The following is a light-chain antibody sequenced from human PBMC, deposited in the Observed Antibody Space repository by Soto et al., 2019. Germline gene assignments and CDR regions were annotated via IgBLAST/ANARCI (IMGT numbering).Light chain of an antibody. Sequence: DIQMTQSPSSLSASVGDRVTITCRASQSISSYLNWYQQKPGKAPKLLIYAASSLQSGVPSRFSGSGSGTDFTLTISSLQPEDFATYYRKQSYNTPRTFGQGTKVEIK. CDR2: AAS. CDR1: QSISSY. CDR3: KQSYNTPRT. J-gene: IGKJ1*01. V-gene: IGKV1-39*01.